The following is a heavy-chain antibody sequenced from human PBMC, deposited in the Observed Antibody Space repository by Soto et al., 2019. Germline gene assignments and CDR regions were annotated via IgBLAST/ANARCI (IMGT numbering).Heavy chain of an antibody. CDR2: ISSSSSYT. V-gene: IGHV3-11*06. CDR1: GFTFSDYY. CDR3: ARHSSSSGWFDP. Sequence: QVQLVESGGGLVKPGGSLRLSCAASGFTFSDYYMSWIRQAPGKGLEWVSYISSSSSYTNYADSVKGRFTISRDNAKNSLYLQMNSLRAEDTAVYYCARHSSSSGWFDPWGQGTLVTVSS. D-gene: IGHD6-6*01. J-gene: IGHJ5*02.